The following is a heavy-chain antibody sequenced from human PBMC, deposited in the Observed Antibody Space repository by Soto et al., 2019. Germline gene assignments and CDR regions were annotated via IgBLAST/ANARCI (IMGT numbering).Heavy chain of an antibody. CDR1: GFTFRSYA. V-gene: IGHV3-23*01. D-gene: IGHD5-18*01. Sequence: EVQLLESGGGLVQPGGSLRLSCAASGFTFRSYAMNWVRQAPGKGLEWVSLIYGSGGSTYYADSVKGRFTISRDNSKNTLYLQVNSLRAEDTAVYYCAKGSRYGLTYIDYWGQGTLVTVSS. J-gene: IGHJ4*02. CDR2: IYGSGGST. CDR3: AKGSRYGLTYIDY.